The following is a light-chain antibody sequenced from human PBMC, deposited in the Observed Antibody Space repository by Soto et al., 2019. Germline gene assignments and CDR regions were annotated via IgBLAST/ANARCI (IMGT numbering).Light chain of an antibody. CDR1: SSDVGGYNY. CDR3: SSYAGSDNLWV. J-gene: IGLJ3*02. Sequence: QSVLTQPPSASGSPGQSVTLSCTGTSSDVGGYNYVSWYQQHPGKAPKVMIYEVSKRPSGVPDRFSGSKSGNTASLTVSGLQAEDEADYYCSSYAGSDNLWVFGGGTKVTVL. CDR2: EVS. V-gene: IGLV2-8*01.